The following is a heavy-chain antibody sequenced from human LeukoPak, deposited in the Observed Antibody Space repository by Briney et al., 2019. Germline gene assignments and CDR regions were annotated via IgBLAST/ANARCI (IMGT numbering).Heavy chain of an antibody. Sequence: SETLSLTCTVSGASISSSSYYWSWIRQPAGKGLEWIGRIYTSGSTNYNPSLKSRVTISVDTSKNQFSLKLSSVTAADTAVYYCARDRYLYSGGWYYFDYWGQGTLVTVSS. CDR3: ARDRYLYSGGWYYFDY. J-gene: IGHJ4*02. D-gene: IGHD6-19*01. CDR2: IYTSGST. V-gene: IGHV4-61*02. CDR1: GASISSSSYY.